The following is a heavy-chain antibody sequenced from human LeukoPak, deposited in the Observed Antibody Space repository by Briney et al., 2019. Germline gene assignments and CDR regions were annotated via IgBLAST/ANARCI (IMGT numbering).Heavy chain of an antibody. J-gene: IGHJ4*02. CDR2: ISGSGGST. CDR3: AKDDSPGKEWLEVIDY. Sequence: PGGSLRLSCAASGFTFSSYAMYWVRQAPGKGLEWVSGISGSGGSTYYADSVKGRFTISRDNSKNTLYLQMNSLRAEDTAVYYCAKDDSPGKEWLEVIDYWGQGTLVTVSS. D-gene: IGHD3-3*01. V-gene: IGHV3-23*01. CDR1: GFTFSSYA.